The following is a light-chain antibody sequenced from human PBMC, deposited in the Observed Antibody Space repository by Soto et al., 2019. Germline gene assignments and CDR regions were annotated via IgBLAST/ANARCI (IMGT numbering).Light chain of an antibody. V-gene: IGKV3-15*01. Sequence: EIVMAQSPATLSVSPGERATLSCRASQSINSNLAWNQQMPGQAPRLLIYGASTRATGIPARFSGSGYGTEFTLTISSLQSEDFAVYSCQQYNNWPRTFGQGTKVEIK. CDR1: QSINSN. J-gene: IGKJ1*01. CDR2: GAS. CDR3: QQYNNWPRT.